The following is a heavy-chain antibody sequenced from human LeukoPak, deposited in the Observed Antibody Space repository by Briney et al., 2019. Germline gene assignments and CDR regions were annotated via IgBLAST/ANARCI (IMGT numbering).Heavy chain of an antibody. J-gene: IGHJ4*02. CDR1: GGSISSYY. D-gene: IGHD1-26*01. V-gene: IGHV4-4*07. CDR3: ARGGGSYKFDY. Sequence: EASETLSLTCTVSGGSISSYYWSWIRQPAGKGLEWIGRIYTSGSTNYNPSLKSRVTMSVDTSKNQLSLKLSSVTGADTAVYYCARGGGSYKFDYWGQGSLVTVSS. CDR2: IYTSGST.